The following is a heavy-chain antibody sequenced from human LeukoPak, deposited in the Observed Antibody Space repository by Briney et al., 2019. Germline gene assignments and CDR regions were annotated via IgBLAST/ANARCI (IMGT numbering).Heavy chain of an antibody. V-gene: IGHV4-30-2*01. CDR2: IYHSGST. J-gene: IGHJ3*02. CDR1: GGSISSGGYS. CDR3: AREEYSSSWYKAFDI. D-gene: IGHD6-13*01. Sequence: SETLSLTCAVSGGSISSGGYSWSWIRQPPGKGLEWIGYIYHSGSTNYNPSLKSRVTISVDTSKNQFSLKLSSVTAADTAVYYCAREEYSSSWYKAFDIWGQGTMVTVSS.